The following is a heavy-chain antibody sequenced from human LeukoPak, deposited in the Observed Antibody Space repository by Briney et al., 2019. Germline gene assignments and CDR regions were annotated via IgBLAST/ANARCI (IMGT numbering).Heavy chain of an antibody. V-gene: IGHV4-59*01. Sequence: PSETLSLTCTVSGGSISSYYWSWIRQPPGKGLEWIGYIYYSGSTNYNPSLKSRVTISVDTSKNRFSLKLSSVTAADTAVYYCARDLGMVRGVMYGMDVWGKGTTVTVSS. CDR2: IYYSGST. CDR1: GGSISSYY. J-gene: IGHJ6*04. CDR3: ARDLGMVRGVMYGMDV. D-gene: IGHD3-10*01.